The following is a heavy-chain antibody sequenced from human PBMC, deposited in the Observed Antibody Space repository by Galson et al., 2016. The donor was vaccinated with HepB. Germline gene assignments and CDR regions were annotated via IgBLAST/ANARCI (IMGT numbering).Heavy chain of an antibody. D-gene: IGHD2-21*01. V-gene: IGHV4-61*01. Sequence: SETLSLTCTVSGDSVSSNTYYWSWIRQPPGKGLEWIGFIYDSGNTHYNPSLKSRVTISVDTSNNQFSLRLSSVTAADTAMYYCARVVLLWSGEVANWFDPWGQGTPVTVSS. CDR1: GDSVSSNTYY. J-gene: IGHJ5*02. CDR2: IYDSGNT. CDR3: ARVVLLWSGEVANWFDP.